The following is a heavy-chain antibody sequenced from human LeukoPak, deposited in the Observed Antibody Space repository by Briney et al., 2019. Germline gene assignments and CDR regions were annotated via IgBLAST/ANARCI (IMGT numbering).Heavy chain of an antibody. CDR3: AKGYVWGSYRYFDY. J-gene: IGHJ4*02. Sequence: GGSLRLSCAASGFAFSGSGMSWVRQAPGKGLEWVSSISGSAISTYCADSVKGRFIISRDNSMNTVYLQMNSLRAEDTAVYYCAKGYVWGSYRYFDYWGQGTLVTVSS. CDR2: ISGSAIST. D-gene: IGHD3-16*02. V-gene: IGHV3-23*01. CDR1: GFAFSGSG.